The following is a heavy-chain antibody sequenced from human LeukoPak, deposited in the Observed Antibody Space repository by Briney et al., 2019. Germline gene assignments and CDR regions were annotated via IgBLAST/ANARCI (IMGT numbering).Heavy chain of an antibody. V-gene: IGHV3-30*02. CDR1: GFTFRDYG. Sequence: GGSLRLSCAASGFTFRDYGMHWVRQAPGKGLEWVAFIRYDGSNKYYADSVKGRFTISRDNAKNSLYLQMNSLRAEDMALYYCAKGRGLSYDYGVDYWGQGTLVTVSS. CDR2: IRYDGSNK. CDR3: AKGRGLSYDYGVDY. J-gene: IGHJ4*02. D-gene: IGHD4-17*01.